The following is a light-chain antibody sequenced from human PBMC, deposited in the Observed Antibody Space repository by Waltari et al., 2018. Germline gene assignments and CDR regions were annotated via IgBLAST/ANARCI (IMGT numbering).Light chain of an antibody. CDR2: EAS. V-gene: IGKV3-11*01. CDR3: QQRSSWPT. J-gene: IGKJ4*01. Sequence: EIVLTQSPATLSLSPGERDTLSCRASQSVSKYLAWYQQKPGQAPRLLIYEASNRAAGIPARFSGSGSGTDFTLTISSLEPEDFAVYYCQQRSSWPTFGGGTKVEIK. CDR1: QSVSKY.